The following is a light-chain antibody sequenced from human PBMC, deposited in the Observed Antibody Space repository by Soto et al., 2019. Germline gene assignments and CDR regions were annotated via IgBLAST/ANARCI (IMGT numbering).Light chain of an antibody. V-gene: IGKV1-27*01. J-gene: IGKJ4*01. CDR3: LNYDSAPLT. Sequence: DIQMTQSPSSLSASVGDRVTITCRASQGIYSYLAWYQQKPGTVPKFLIFAASTLQPGVPSRFSGSGSGTDFTLTISGLQPEDVATYYCLNYDSAPLTFGGGTKVEIK. CDR2: AAS. CDR1: QGIYSY.